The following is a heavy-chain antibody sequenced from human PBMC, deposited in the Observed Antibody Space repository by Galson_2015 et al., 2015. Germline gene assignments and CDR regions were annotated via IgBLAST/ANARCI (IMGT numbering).Heavy chain of an antibody. CDR3: ARDEDHRGYSYMDV. CDR1: GFTFSSYA. D-gene: IGHD3-10*01. J-gene: IGHJ6*03. CDR2: IKGDGSSI. V-gene: IGHV3-74*01. Sequence: SLRLSCAASGFTFSSYAMSWVRQAPGKGLVWVSRIKGDGSSIRYADSVKGRFTISRDNAKNTLYLQMNSLRAEDTAVYFCARDEDHRGYSYMDVWGKGTTVTVSS.